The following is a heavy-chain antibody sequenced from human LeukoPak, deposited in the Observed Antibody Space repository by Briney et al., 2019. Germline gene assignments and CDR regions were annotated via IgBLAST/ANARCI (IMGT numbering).Heavy chain of an antibody. Sequence: ASVKVSCKASGYIFTGYYMHWVRQAPGQGLEWMGIINPSGGSTSYAQKFQGRVTMTRDTSTSTVYMELSSLRSEDTAVYYCARRSNDYLDYWGQGTLVTVSS. CDR1: GYIFTGYY. J-gene: IGHJ4*02. V-gene: IGHV1-46*01. CDR2: INPSGGST. D-gene: IGHD3-16*01. CDR3: ARRSNDYLDY.